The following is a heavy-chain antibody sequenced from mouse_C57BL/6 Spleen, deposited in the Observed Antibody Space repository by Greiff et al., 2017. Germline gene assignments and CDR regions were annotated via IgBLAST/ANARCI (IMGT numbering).Heavy chain of an antibody. CDR1: GYAFTNYL. V-gene: IGHV1-54*01. D-gene: IGHD4-1*01. CDR2: INPGSGGT. Sequence: LQQSGAELVRPGTSVKVSCKASGYAFTNYLIEWVKQRPGQGLEWIGVINPGSGGTNYNEKFKGKATLTADKSSSTAYMQLSSLTSEDSAVYFCARGTTGTYPFDYWGQGTTLTVSS. J-gene: IGHJ2*01. CDR3: ARGTTGTYPFDY.